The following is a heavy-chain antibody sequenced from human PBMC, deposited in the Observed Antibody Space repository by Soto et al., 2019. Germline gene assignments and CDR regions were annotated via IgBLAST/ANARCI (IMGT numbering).Heavy chain of an antibody. CDR3: ARGGSSTKVDY. Sequence: QVQLQESGPGLVKPSQTRSLTCTVAGGYITSSGYYWSWIRQHPGEGLEWIGFTSNSGSTSYNPSLKSRVTISVDTSSNQFSLNLKSVTAADTAVYYCARGGSSTKVDYWGQGTLVTVSP. J-gene: IGHJ4*02. V-gene: IGHV4-31*03. CDR2: TSNSGST. CDR1: GGYITSSGYY. D-gene: IGHD3-16*01.